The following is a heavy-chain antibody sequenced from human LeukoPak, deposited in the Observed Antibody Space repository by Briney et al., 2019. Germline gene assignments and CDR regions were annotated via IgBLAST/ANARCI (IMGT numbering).Heavy chain of an antibody. CDR2: IYTSGST. J-gene: IGHJ5*02. V-gene: IGHV4-38-2*02. CDR3: ARGSSSWPPLGFDP. D-gene: IGHD6-13*01. Sequence: SETLSLTCTVSGYSISSGYYWGWIRQPPGKGLEWIGRIYTSGSTNYNPSLKSRVTISVDTSKNQFSLKLSSVTAADTAVYYCARGSSSWPPLGFDPWGQGTLVTVSS. CDR1: GYSISSGYY.